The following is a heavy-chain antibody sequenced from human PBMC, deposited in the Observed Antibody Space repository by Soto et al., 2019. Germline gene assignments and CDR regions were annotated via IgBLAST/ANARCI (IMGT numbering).Heavy chain of an antibody. CDR3: ARLITSITIFGVVLNWFDP. CDR2: IYYSGST. Sequence: QVQLQESGPGLVKPSQTLSLTCTVSGGSISSGGYYWSWIRQHPGKGLEWIGYIYYSGSTYYNPSLKSRVTISVDTSKNQFSLKLSSVTAADTAVYYCARLITSITIFGVVLNWFDPWGQGTLVTVSS. J-gene: IGHJ5*02. CDR1: GGSISSGGYY. V-gene: IGHV4-31*03. D-gene: IGHD3-3*01.